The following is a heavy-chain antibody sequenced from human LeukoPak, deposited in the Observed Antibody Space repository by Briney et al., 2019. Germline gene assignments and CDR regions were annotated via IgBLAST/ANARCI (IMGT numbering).Heavy chain of an antibody. CDR2: ISGSGGST. CDR1: GFTFDDYA. J-gene: IGHJ3*02. Sequence: PGGSLRLSCAASGFTFDDYAMHWVRQAPGKGLEWVSAISGSGGSTYYADSVKGRFTISRDNSKNTLYLQMNSLRAEDTAVYYCARSYGDYVEDAFDIWGQGTMVTVSS. D-gene: IGHD4-17*01. V-gene: IGHV3-23*01. CDR3: ARSYGDYVEDAFDI.